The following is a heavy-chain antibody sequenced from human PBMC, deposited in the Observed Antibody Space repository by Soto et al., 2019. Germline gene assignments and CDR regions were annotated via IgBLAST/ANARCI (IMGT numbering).Heavy chain of an antibody. CDR3: ARDRGYYDFWSGYHYYGMDV. CDR2: ISYDGSNK. V-gene: IGHV3-30-3*01. D-gene: IGHD3-3*01. J-gene: IGHJ6*02. Sequence: QVQLVESGGGVVQPGRSLRLSCAASGLTFSSYAMHWVRQAPGKGLEWVAVISYDGSNKYYADSVKGRFTISRDNSKNTLYLQMNSLRAEDTAVYYCARDRGYYDFWSGYHYYGMDVWGQGTTVTVSS. CDR1: GLTFSSYA.